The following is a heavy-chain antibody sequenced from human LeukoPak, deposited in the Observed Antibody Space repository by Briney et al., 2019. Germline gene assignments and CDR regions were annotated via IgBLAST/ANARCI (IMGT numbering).Heavy chain of an antibody. CDR3: ARVTSVPAAMGVFYYYYMDV. J-gene: IGHJ6*03. Sequence: SETLSLTCTVSGGSISSSSYYWGWIRQPPGKGLEWIGSIYYSGSTNYNPSLKSRVTISVDTSKNQFSLKLSSVTAADTAVYYCARVTSVPAAMGVFYYYYMDVWGKGTTVTISS. CDR1: GGSISSSSYY. D-gene: IGHD2-2*01. V-gene: IGHV4-39*07. CDR2: IYYSGST.